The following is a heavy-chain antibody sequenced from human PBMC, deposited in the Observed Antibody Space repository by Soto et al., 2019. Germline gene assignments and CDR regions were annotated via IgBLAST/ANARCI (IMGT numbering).Heavy chain of an antibody. J-gene: IGHJ4*02. CDR1: GGTFSSYT. Sequence: QVQLVQSGAEVQKPGSSVKVSCKASGGTFSSYTISWVRQAPGQGLEWMGRIIPILGIANYAQKFQGRVTITADKSTSTAYMELSSLRSEDTAVYYCARPSHGGDYAQEGFDYWGQGTLVTVSS. CDR2: IIPILGIA. CDR3: ARPSHGGDYAQEGFDY. D-gene: IGHD4-17*01. V-gene: IGHV1-69*02.